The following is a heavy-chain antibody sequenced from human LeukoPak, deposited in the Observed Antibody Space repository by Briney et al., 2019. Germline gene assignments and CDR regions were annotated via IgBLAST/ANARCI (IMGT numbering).Heavy chain of an antibody. CDR3: ARDNWNYGSSMDV. CDR1: GGSISSYY. CDR2: IYYSGST. J-gene: IGHJ6*02. D-gene: IGHD1-7*01. Sequence: SETLSLTCIVSGGSISSYYWNWIRQPPGKGLEWIGYIYYSGSTNYNPSLKSRVTISVDTSKNQFSLKLSSVTAADTAVYYCARDNWNYGSSMDVWGQGTTVTVSS. V-gene: IGHV4-59*01.